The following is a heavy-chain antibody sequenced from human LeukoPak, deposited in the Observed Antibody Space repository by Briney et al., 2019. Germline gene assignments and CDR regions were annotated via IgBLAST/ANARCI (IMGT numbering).Heavy chain of an antibody. CDR3: ARARSGDPADAFDI. V-gene: IGHV1-2*04. Sequence: ASVKVSCKASGYTFTGYYMHWVRQAPGQGLEWMGWINPNSGGTNYAQKFQGWVTMTRDTSISTAYMELSRLRSDDTAVYYCARARSGDPADAFDIWGQGTMVTVSS. J-gene: IGHJ3*02. D-gene: IGHD7-27*01. CDR2: INPNSGGT. CDR1: GYTFTGYY.